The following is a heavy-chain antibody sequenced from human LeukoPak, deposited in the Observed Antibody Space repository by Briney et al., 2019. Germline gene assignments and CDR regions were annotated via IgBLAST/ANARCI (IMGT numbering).Heavy chain of an antibody. CDR3: AVRYTRPSSSLDWFDP. CDR2: IYYSGRT. D-gene: IGHD6-13*01. CDR1: GGSISSSSYY. V-gene: IGHV4-39*01. Sequence: SETLSLTCTVSGGSISSSSYYWGWIRQPPGKGLEWIGSIYYSGRTYYNPSLKSRVTISVDTSKNQFSLKLSSVTAADTAVYYCAVRYTRPSSSLDWFDPWGQGTLVTVSS. J-gene: IGHJ5*02.